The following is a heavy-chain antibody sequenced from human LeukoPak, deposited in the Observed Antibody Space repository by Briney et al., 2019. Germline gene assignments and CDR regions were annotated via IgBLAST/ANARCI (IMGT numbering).Heavy chain of an antibody. J-gene: IGHJ4*02. CDR3: ARGSSSGSMGFDY. CDR2: ISRHNGNT. D-gene: IGHD6-19*01. CDR1: GYTFTSYD. V-gene: IGHV1-18*01. Sequence: ASVKVSCKASGYTFTSYDISWVRQAPGQGLEWMGWISRHNGNTNYAQQLQGRVTVTTDTSTNIAYMDLRSLTSDDTAVYYCARGSSSGSMGFDYWGQGTLVTVSS.